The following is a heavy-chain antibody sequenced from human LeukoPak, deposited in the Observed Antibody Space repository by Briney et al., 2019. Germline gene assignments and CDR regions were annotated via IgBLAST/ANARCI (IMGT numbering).Heavy chain of an antibody. D-gene: IGHD6-25*01. CDR1: GGSFSGYY. J-gene: IGHJ4*02. CDR3: ARAGGRVQRTYFDY. CDR2: IYYSGST. V-gene: IGHV4-34*09. Sequence: PSETLSLTCAVYGGSFSGYYWSWIRQPPGKGLEWIGYIYYSGSTYYNPSLKSRVTISVDTSKNQFSLKLSSVTAADTAVYYCARAGGRVQRTYFDYWGQGTLVTVSS.